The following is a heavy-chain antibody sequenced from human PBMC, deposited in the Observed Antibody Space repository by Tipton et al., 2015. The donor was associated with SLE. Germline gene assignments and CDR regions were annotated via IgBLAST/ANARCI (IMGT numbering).Heavy chain of an antibody. CDR2: VYYTGST. V-gene: IGHV4-59*07. J-gene: IGHJ1*01. D-gene: IGHD2-8*01. CDR1: GGSISSYY. Sequence: TLSLTCSVSGGSISSYYWSWIRQPPGKGLEWIGYVYYTGSTNYNPSLKSRVTILVDTSKNQFSLKLSSVTAADTAVYYCGSTLGYCTNGVCPRGYFQHWGQGTLVTVSS. CDR3: GSTLGYCTNGVCPRGYFQH.